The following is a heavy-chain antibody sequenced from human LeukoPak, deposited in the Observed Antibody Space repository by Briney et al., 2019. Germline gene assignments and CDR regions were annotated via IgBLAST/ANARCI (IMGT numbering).Heavy chain of an antibody. V-gene: IGHV1-2*02. D-gene: IGHD3-3*01. CDR1: GYTFTGYY. J-gene: IGHJ5*02. CDR3: ARAYYDFWSGHTYPVRP. Sequence: ASVKVSCKASGYTFTGYYMHWVRQAPGQGLEWMGWINPNSGGTNYAQKFQGRVTMTRDTSISTAYMELSRLRSDDTAVYYCARAYYDFWSGHTYPVRPWGQGTLVTVSS. CDR2: INPNSGGT.